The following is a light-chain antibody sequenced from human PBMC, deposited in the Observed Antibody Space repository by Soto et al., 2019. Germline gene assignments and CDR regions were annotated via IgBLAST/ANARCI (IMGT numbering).Light chain of an antibody. CDR1: QSISSY. V-gene: IGKV1-39*01. Sequence: DIQMTQSPSSLSASVGDRVTITCRASQSISSYLNWYQQKPGKAPKLLIYAASSLQSGVPSRFSGSGYGTYFTLNISSLQPEDFATYYCQQSYSTPRTFGQGTKLEIK. CDR3: QQSYSTPRT. CDR2: AAS. J-gene: IGKJ2*01.